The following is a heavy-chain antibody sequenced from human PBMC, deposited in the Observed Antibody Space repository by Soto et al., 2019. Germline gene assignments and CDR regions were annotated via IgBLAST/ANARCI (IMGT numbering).Heavy chain of an antibody. D-gene: IGHD6-6*01. CDR2: ISSSSSYI. Sequence: EVQLVESGGGLVKPGGSLRLSCAASGFTFSSYSMNWVRQAPGKGLEWVSSISSSSSYIYYAYSVKGRFTISRDNAKNSLYLQMNSLRAEDTAVYYCASDLYSSSARYFDYWGQGTLVTVSS. CDR1: GFTFSSYS. V-gene: IGHV3-21*01. CDR3: ASDLYSSSARYFDY. J-gene: IGHJ4*02.